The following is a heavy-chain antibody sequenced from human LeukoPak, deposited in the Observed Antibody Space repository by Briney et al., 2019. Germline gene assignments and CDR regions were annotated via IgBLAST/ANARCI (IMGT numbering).Heavy chain of an antibody. Sequence: GGSLRLSCAASGFTFSSYEMNWVRQAPGKGLEWVSYISSSGSTIYYADSVRGRFTISRDDAENSLYLQMNSLRVEDTAIYYCARAYDCSGGSCYFVYWGQGTRVIVSS. CDR1: GFTFSSYE. J-gene: IGHJ4*02. D-gene: IGHD2-15*01. V-gene: IGHV3-48*03. CDR2: ISSSGSTI. CDR3: ARAYDCSGGSCYFVY.